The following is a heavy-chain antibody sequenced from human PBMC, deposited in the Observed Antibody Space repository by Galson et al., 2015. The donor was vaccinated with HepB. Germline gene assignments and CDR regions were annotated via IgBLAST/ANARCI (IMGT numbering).Heavy chain of an antibody. CDR2: INPNSGGT. CDR3: ARVFCSGGSCYSPRVGASDY. V-gene: IGHV1-2*02. Sequence: SVKVSCKASGYTFTGYYIHWVRQAPGQGLEWMGWINPNSGGTNYAQKFQGRVTMTRDTSISIAYMELSRLRSDDTAVYYCARVFCSGGSCYSPRVGASDYWGQGTLVTVSS. CDR1: GYTFTGYY. D-gene: IGHD2-15*01. J-gene: IGHJ4*02.